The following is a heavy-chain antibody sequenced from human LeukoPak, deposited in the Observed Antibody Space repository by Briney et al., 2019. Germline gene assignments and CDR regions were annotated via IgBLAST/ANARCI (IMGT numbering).Heavy chain of an antibody. J-gene: IGHJ4*02. CDR2: VYYSGST. V-gene: IGHV4-31*03. Sequence: PSQTLSLTCTVSGDSISSGGYYWSWIRQHPGRGLEWIGYVYYSGSTLYNPSLKSRLTISVDTSKNQFSLKLTSVTVADTAVYYCARGMSGTYFDFDCWGQGTLVTVSS. CDR3: ARGMSGTYFDFDC. D-gene: IGHD1-26*01. CDR1: GDSISSGGYY.